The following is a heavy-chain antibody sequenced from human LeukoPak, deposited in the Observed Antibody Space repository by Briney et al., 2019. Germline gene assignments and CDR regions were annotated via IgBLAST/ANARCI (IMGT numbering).Heavy chain of an antibody. CDR1: GVSFSGYY. V-gene: IGHV4-34*01. D-gene: IGHD3-10*01. CDR2: INHSGST. J-gene: IGHJ4*02. Sequence: SETLSLTCAVYGVSFSGYYWSWIRQPPGKGLEWIGEINHSGSTNYNPSLKSRVTISVDTSKNQFSLKLSSVTAADTAVYYCASRVKITMVRGVIITGYYFDYWGQGTLVTVSS. CDR3: ASRVKITMVRGVIITGYYFDY.